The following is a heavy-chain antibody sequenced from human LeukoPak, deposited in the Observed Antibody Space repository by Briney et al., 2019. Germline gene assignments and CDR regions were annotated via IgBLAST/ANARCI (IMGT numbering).Heavy chain of an antibody. J-gene: IGHJ4*02. V-gene: IGHV3-33*06. Sequence: PGGSLRPSCAASGFTFSSYGMHWVRQAPGKGLEWVAVIWYDGSNKYYADSVKGRFTISRDNSKNTLYLQMNSLRAEDTAVYYCAKEVAPYAPFDYWGQGTLVTVSS. CDR3: AKEVAPYAPFDY. CDR1: GFTFSSYG. D-gene: IGHD2-2*01. CDR2: IWYDGSNK.